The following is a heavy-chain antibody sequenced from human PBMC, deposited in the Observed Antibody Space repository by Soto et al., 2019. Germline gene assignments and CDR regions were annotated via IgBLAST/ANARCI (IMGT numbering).Heavy chain of an antibody. CDR1: GFTFSSYG. CDR3: ARVTDSSGYNADY. CDR2: IWYDGSNK. Sequence: QVQLVESGGGVVQPGRSQRLSCAASGFTFSSYGMHWVRQAPGKGLEWVAVIWYDGSNKYYADSVKGRFTISRDNSKNTLYLQMNSLRAEDTAVYYCARVTDSSGYNADYWGQGTLVTVSS. V-gene: IGHV3-33*01. J-gene: IGHJ4*02. D-gene: IGHD3-22*01.